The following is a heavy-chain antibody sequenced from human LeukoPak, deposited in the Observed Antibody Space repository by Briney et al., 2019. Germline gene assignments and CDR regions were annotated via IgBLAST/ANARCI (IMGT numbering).Heavy chain of an antibody. CDR1: GFTFSSYG. D-gene: IGHD6-13*01. Sequence: PGGSLRLSCAASGFTFSSYGMHWVRQAPGKGLEWVAVISYDGSNKYYADSVKGRFTISRDNSKNTLYLQMNSLRAEDTAVYYCAKDHGGIAIGGQGTMVTVSA. V-gene: IGHV3-30*18. J-gene: IGHJ3*02. CDR3: AKDHGGIAI. CDR2: ISYDGSNK.